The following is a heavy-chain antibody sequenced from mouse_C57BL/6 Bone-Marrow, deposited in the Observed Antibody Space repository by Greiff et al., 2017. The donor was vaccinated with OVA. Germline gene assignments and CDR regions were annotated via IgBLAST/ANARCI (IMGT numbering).Heavy chain of an antibody. D-gene: IGHD2-1*01. J-gene: IGHJ3*01. V-gene: IGHV5-17*01. CDR1: GFTFSDYG. Sequence: EVKVEESGGGLVKPGGSLKLSCAASGFTFSDYGMHWVRQAPEKGLEWVAYISSGSGTIYYADTVKGRFTISRDNAKNTLFLQMTSLRSEDTAMYCCARGLYYGNYAFAYWGQGTLVTVSA. CDR3: ARGLYYGNYAFAY. CDR2: ISSGSGTI.